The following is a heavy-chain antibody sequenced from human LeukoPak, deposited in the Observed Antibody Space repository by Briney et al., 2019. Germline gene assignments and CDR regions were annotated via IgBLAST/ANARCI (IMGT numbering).Heavy chain of an antibody. CDR1: GGSLSDFH. CDR2: ITHNGST. D-gene: IGHD6-13*01. V-gene: IGHV4-34*01. Sequence: PSETLSLTCAVSGGSLSDFHWSWIRQSPGKGLEWIGEITHNGSTSYNPSLKSRVTISVDTSKNQFSLKLSSVTAADTAVYYCASSASPKYSSSWYGIDYWGQGTLVTVSS. J-gene: IGHJ4*02. CDR3: ASSASPKYSSSWYGIDY.